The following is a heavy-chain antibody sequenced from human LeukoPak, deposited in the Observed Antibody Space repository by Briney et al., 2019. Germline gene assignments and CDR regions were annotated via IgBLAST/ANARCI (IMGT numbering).Heavy chain of an antibody. CDR2: INGDGSST. CDR1: GFTFSRDW. D-gene: IGHD3-10*01. CDR3: AKDRVRGVIPHYYYYYMDV. V-gene: IGHV3-74*01. J-gene: IGHJ6*03. Sequence: GGSLRLSCAASGFTFSRDWMHWVRQAPGKGLVWVSRINGDGSSTSYADSVKGRFTISRDNSKNTLYLQMNSLRAEDTAVYYCAKDRVRGVIPHYYYYYMDVWGKGTTVTVSS.